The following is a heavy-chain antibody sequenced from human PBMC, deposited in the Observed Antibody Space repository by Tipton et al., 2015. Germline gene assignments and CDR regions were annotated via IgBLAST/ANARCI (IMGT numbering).Heavy chain of an antibody. CDR1: GGSVSSGTYY. V-gene: IGHV4-61*01. CDR2: IYYSGST. Sequence: TLSLTCTFSGGSVSSGTYYWSWIRQPPGKELEWIGYIYYSGSTNYNPSLKSRVTISVDTSKTQFSLKVSSVTAADTAMYYCARARGRHGGLFDSWGQGTLVTVSS. D-gene: IGHD4-23*01. CDR3: ARARGRHGGLFDS. J-gene: IGHJ4*02.